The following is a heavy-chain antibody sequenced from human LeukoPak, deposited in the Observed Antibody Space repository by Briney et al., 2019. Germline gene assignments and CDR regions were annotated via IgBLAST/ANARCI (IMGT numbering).Heavy chain of an antibody. CDR1: GFTFSDYW. Sequence: GGSLRLSCAASGFTFSDYWMSWVRQAPGKGLEGVANINKDGSEKNYVDSVKGRFTISRDNAKNSLHLQMNSLRAEDTAVYYCARPRYCTSTNCYCDYWGQGTLVTVSS. J-gene: IGHJ4*02. CDR3: ARPRYCTSTNCYCDY. V-gene: IGHV3-7*01. CDR2: INKDGSEK. D-gene: IGHD2-2*01.